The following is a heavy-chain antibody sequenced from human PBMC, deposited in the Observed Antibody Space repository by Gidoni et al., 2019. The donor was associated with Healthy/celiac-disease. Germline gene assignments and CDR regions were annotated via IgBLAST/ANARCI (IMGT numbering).Heavy chain of an antibody. J-gene: IGHJ4*02. CDR3: ARDDFTWDYSYYFDY. CDR1: GFTFSSYS. D-gene: IGHD1-7*01. CDR2: ISSSSSTI. V-gene: IGHV3-48*02. Sequence: EVQLVESGGGLVQPGGSLRLSCAASGFTFSSYSMNWVRQAPGKGLEWVSYISSSSSTIYYADSVKGRFTISRDNAKNSLYLQMNSLRDEDTAVYYCARDDFTWDYSYYFDYWGQGTLVTVSS.